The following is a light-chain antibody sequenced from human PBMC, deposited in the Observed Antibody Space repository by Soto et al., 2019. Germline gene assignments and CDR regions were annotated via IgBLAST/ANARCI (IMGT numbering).Light chain of an antibody. Sequence: QSVLTQPPSVSGAPGQRVTISGTGSSSNIGAGYDVHWYRQVPGTAPKLLIYGNTNRPSGVPDRFSGSKSGTSASLAITGLQAEDAADYYCQSYDTSLSGSRVFRTGTK. CDR3: QSYDTSLSGSRV. J-gene: IGLJ1*01. CDR1: SSNIGAGYD. CDR2: GNT. V-gene: IGLV1-40*01.